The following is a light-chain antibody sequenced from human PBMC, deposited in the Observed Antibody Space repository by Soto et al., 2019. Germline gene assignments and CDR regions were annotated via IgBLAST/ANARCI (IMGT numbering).Light chain of an antibody. CDR3: QQYNTWPRT. V-gene: IGKV3-15*01. J-gene: IGKJ1*01. CDR2: RAS. CDR1: QSVSSN. Sequence: EIVMTQSPATLSVSPGERATLSCRASQSVSSNLAWYQQKPGQAPRLLIYRASTRATGIPARFSGSGSGTDFTLTISRLQSEDCAVYYCQQYNTWPRTFGQGTKVEIK.